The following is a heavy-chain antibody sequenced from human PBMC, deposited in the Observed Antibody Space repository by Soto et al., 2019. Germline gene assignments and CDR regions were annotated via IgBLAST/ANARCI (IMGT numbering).Heavy chain of an antibody. CDR3: ARYNAASGTYYFDF. CDR2: IYSSGST. D-gene: IGHD6-13*01. J-gene: IGHJ4*02. Sequence: SETLSLTCTVSGGSISSYYWNWIRQPPGKGLEWIGYIYSSGSTIYNPSLKSRVTISVDTSKNQFSLRLTSVTAADTAVYYCARYNAASGTYYFDFWGQGALVTISS. V-gene: IGHV4-59*12. CDR1: GGSISSYY.